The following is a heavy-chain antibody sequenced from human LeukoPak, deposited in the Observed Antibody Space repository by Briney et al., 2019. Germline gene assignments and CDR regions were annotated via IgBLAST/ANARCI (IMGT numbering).Heavy chain of an antibody. D-gene: IGHD1-26*01. CDR2: ITSGSSYI. CDR1: GFTFSSYT. J-gene: IGHJ4*02. V-gene: IGHV3-21*01. Sequence: PGGSLRLSCAASGFTFSSYTMNWVRQAPGKGLEWVSFITSGSSYIYYADSVKGRFTISRDNAKSSLYLQMNSLRAEDTAVYYCARGMGSGTYYFNYWGQRTLVTVSS. CDR3: ARGMGSGTYYFNY.